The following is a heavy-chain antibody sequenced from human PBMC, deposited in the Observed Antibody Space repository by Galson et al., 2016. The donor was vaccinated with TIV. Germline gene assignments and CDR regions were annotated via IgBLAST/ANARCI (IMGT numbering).Heavy chain of an antibody. D-gene: IGHD5-18*01. CDR1: GFTFSRYW. V-gene: IGHV3-7*01. J-gene: IGHJ4*02. CDR3: ARDRGYDTYDF. Sequence: SLRLSCAASGFTFSRYWMSWVRQAPGKGLEWVADINEDGSEKIYLDSVEGRFTISRDNAKNSLSLQMNSLGGEETAVYYCARDRGYDTYDFWGQGSLVIVSS. CDR2: INEDGSEK.